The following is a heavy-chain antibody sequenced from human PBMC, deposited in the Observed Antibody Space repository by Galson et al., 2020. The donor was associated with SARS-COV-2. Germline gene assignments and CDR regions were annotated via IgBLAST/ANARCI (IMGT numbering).Heavy chain of an antibody. D-gene: IGHD3-22*01. CDR3: AKLGTTYYYDSSGYLPYFDY. CDR1: GFTFSSYG. CDR2: ISYDGSNK. J-gene: IGHJ4*02. Sequence: GGSLRLSCAASGFTFSSYGMHWVRQAPGKGLEWVAVISYDGSNKYYADSVKGRFTISRDNSKNTLYLQMNSLRAEDTAVYYCAKLGTTYYYDSSGYLPYFDYWGQGTLVTVSS. V-gene: IGHV3-30*18.